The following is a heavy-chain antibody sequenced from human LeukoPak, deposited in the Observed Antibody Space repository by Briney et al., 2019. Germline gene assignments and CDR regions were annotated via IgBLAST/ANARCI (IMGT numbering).Heavy chain of an antibody. V-gene: IGHV3-23*01. D-gene: IGHD6-13*01. CDR1: GFTFSNAW. CDR2: IRGRGSST. Sequence: GGSLRLSCAASGFTFSNAWMNWVRQAPGKGLELVSAIRGRGSSTYYADSVKGRFTISRDNSKNTLYLQMNSLRAEDTAVYYCAKTTPGSSWTRGYYYYGMDVWGQGTTVTVSS. CDR3: AKTTPGSSWTRGYYYYGMDV. J-gene: IGHJ6*02.